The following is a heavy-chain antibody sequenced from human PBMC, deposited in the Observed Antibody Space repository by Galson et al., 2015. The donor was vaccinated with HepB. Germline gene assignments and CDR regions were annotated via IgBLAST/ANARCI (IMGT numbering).Heavy chain of an antibody. D-gene: IGHD3-22*01. V-gene: IGHV1-69*02. CDR1: GGTFSSYT. CDR2: IIPILGIA. Sequence: SVKVSCKASGGTFSSYTISWVRQAPGQGLEWMGRIIPILGIANYAQKFQGRVTITADKSTSTAYMELSSLRSEDTAVYYCARTYYYDSSGYYNFDYWGQGTLVTVSS. CDR3: ARTYYYDSSGYYNFDY. J-gene: IGHJ4*02.